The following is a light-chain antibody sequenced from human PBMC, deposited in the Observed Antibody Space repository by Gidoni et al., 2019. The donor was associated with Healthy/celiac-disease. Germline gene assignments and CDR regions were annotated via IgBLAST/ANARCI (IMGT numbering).Light chain of an antibody. CDR3: SSYTSNGKV. CDR1: SSDVGGYNY. V-gene: IGLV2-14*01. CDR2: DVS. Sequence: QSALTQPASVSGSPGQSITISCTGTSSDVGGYNYVSWYQQHPGKAPKLMIYDVSNRPSGVSNRFSGSKSGNTASLTISGLQAEDEADYYCSSYTSNGKVFGGGTKLTVL. J-gene: IGLJ2*01.